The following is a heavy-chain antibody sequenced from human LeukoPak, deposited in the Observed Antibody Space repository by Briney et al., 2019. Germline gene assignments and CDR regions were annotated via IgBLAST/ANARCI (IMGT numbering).Heavy chain of an antibody. CDR2: ISYDGSNK. D-gene: IGHD3-22*01. V-gene: IGHV3-30*18. J-gene: IGHJ6*02. CDR1: GFTFSSYG. CDR3: AKEVNRPYYYDSSGYQGWGMDV. Sequence: GGSLRLSCAASGFTFSSYGMHWVRQAPGKGLEWVAVISYDGSNKYYADSVKGRFTISRDNSKNTLYLQMNSLRAEDTAVYYCAKEVNRPYYYDSSGYQGWGMDVWGQGTTVTVSS.